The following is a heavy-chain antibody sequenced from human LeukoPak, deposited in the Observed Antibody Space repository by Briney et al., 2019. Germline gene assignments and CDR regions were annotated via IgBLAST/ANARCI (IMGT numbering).Heavy chain of an antibody. J-gene: IGHJ4*02. D-gene: IGHD5-12*01. CDR2: IKSKSDGGTT. V-gene: IGHV3-15*01. CDR1: GFPFSIAW. CDR3: SCLRFDYFDY. Sequence: GSLRLSCAASGFPFSIAWMSWVRQAPGKGLEWVGRIKSKSDGGTTDFAAPVKGRFTISRDDSKNTLYLQMSSLKTEDTAVYYCSCLRFDYFDYWGQGTLVTVSS.